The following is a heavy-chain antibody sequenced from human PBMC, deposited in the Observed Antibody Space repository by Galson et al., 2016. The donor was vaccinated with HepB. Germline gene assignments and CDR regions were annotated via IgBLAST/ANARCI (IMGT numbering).Heavy chain of an antibody. CDR1: GFTFKNYG. J-gene: IGHJ6*04. D-gene: IGHD2-2*01. Sequence: SLRLSCAASGFTFKNYGMTWVRQAPGKGLEVVSSISRSGDSRDYVDSVKGRFTISRDNTKNTLSLQMNSLRAEDTAVYYCVQGSTAPAVWGKGTTVTVSS. CDR3: VQGSTAPAV. V-gene: IGHV3-23*01. CDR2: ISRSGDSR.